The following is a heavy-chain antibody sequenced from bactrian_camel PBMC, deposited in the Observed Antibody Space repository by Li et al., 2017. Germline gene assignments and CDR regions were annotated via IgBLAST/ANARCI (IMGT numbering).Heavy chain of an antibody. CDR3: AAARSVLGCMEYPIGAARFTS. J-gene: IGHJ6*01. CDR1: GLTFATYA. D-gene: IGHD1*01. Sequence: HVQLVESGGGSVQAGGSLKLSCTASGLTFATYAGAWFRQAPLHEREGVASITSDGITNYADSVQGRFSISQDNDKSTFFLQMNDLKPEDTAMYYCAAARSVLGCMEYPIGAARFTSWGQGTQVTVS. CDR2: ITSDGIT. V-gene: IGHV3S63*01.